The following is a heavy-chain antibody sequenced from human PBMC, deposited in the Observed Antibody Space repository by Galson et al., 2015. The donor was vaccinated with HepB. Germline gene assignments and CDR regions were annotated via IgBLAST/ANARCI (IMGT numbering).Heavy chain of an antibody. CDR1: GFTLRSYI. D-gene: IGHD3-16*01. Sequence: SLRLSCAASGFTLRSYIMNWVRQVPGKGLEWVSSISSSSSYIYYADSVKGRFTISRDNAKNSLFLQMNSPRAEDTALYYCAREWGGYSYYMDVWGKGTAVTVSS. CDR3: AREWGGYSYYMDV. V-gene: IGHV3-21*01. CDR2: ISSSSSYI. J-gene: IGHJ6*03.